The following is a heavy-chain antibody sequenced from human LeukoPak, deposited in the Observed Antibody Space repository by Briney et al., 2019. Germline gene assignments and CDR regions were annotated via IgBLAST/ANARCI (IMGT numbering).Heavy chain of an antibody. D-gene: IGHD6-19*01. CDR1: GFTFRKYW. V-gene: IGHV3-7*05. CDR2: IKEEGGEI. J-gene: IGHJ4*02. CDR3: ARRFYSSAWYYFDS. Sequence: PGGSLRLSCAASGFTFRKYWMSWVRQAPGKGLEWVGNIKEEGGEIYYVDSVKGRFTISRDDAKNSLYLQMNTLRAEDTAVYYCARRFYSSAWYYFDSWGQGTLVTVSS.